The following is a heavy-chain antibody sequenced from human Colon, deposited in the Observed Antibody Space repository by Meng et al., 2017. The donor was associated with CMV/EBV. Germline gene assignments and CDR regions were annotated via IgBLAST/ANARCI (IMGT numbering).Heavy chain of an antibody. CDR3: AIRLETSNSFGWFDP. CDR2: VNSDGTST. V-gene: IGHV3-74*01. D-gene: IGHD3-3*01. Sequence: GESLKISCATSGFTFSSYWMHWVRQAPGKGLVWVSRVNSDGTSTSYADSVKGRVTISLDTSKNQFSLKLRSITAADTAIYYCAIRLETSNSFGWFDPWGQGTLVTVSS. CDR1: GFTFSSYW. J-gene: IGHJ5*02.